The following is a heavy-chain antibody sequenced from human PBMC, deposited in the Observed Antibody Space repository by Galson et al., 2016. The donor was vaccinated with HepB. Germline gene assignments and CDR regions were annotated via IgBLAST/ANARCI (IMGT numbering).Heavy chain of an antibody. CDR3: ARDLLMGHTRGIFDI. J-gene: IGHJ3*02. CDR1: GFTFSSYW. D-gene: IGHD2-8*02. Sequence: SLRLSCAASGFTFSSYWMHWVRQAPGRGLVWVSRINNDGSNRRYADSVKGRFTISRDNTKNSLYLQMNGLRADDTALYYCARDLLMGHTRGIFDIWGQGTPVAVSS. V-gene: IGHV3-74*01. CDR2: INNDGSNR.